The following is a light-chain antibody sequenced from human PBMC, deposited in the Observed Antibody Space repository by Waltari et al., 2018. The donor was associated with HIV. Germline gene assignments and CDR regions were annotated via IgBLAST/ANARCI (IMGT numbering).Light chain of an antibody. Sequence: QSELTQPPSASGTPGQRVTISCSGSNSNFGTNGVNWYQHLPGTAPKLLICNTNQRPSGVPDRFSGYKSGTSASLAISGLQSEDEADYFCAVWDDRLNGLWVFGGGTKVTVL. CDR3: AVWDDRLNGLWV. V-gene: IGLV1-44*01. CDR1: NSNFGTNG. CDR2: NTN. J-gene: IGLJ3*02.